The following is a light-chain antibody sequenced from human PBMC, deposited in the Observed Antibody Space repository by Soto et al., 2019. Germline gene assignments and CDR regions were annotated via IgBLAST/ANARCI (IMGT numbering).Light chain of an antibody. J-gene: IGKJ4*01. CDR2: GAS. V-gene: IGKV3-15*01. CDR3: QQYNNWPLT. CDR1: QSVSSN. Sequence: EIVMTQSPATLSVSPGERATLSCRASQSVSSNLAWYQQKPGQAPRLLIYGASTRATGITARFSGSGSRTEFTLTISSLQSEDFAVYYCQQYNNWPLTFGGGTKVEIK.